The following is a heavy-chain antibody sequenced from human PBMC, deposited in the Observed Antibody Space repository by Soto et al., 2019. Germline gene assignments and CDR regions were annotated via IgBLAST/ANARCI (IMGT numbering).Heavy chain of an antibody. CDR2: ISYDGSNK. CDR3: TKGDYYDSSGYVDY. Sequence: QVPLVESGGGVVQPGRSLRLSCAASGFTFSSYGMHWVRQAPGKGLEWVAVISYDGSNKYYADSVKGRFTISRDNSKNTLYLQMNSLRAEDTAVYYCTKGDYYDSSGYVDYWGQGTLVTVSS. V-gene: IGHV3-30*18. J-gene: IGHJ4*02. CDR1: GFTFSSYG. D-gene: IGHD3-22*01.